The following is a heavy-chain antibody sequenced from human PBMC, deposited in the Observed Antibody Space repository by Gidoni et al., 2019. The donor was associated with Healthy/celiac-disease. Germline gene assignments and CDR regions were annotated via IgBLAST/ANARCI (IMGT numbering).Heavy chain of an antibody. V-gene: IGHV3-33*01. J-gene: IGHJ6*02. CDR2: IWYDGSNK. CDR1: GFTFRSYG. Sequence: QVQLVESGGGVVQPGRSLRLSCAASGFTFRSYGMHWVRQAPGKGLEWVAVIWYDGSNKYYADSVKGRFTISRDNSKNTLYLQMNSLRAEDTAVYYCARGQERVGATGYYYYGMDVWGQGTTVTVSS. CDR3: ARGQERVGATGYYYYGMDV. D-gene: IGHD1-26*01.